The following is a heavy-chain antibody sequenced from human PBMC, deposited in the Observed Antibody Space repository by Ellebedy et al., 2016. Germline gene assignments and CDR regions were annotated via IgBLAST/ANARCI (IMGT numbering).Heavy chain of an antibody. V-gene: IGHV3-23*01. CDR1: GFTFSSYA. Sequence: GGSLRLSXAASGFTFSSYAMSWVRQAPGKGLEWVSAISGSGGSTYYADSVKGRFTISRDNSKNTLYLQMNSLRAEDTAVYYCATLCITMVREPLCMDVWGQGTTVTVSS. CDR3: ATLCITMVREPLCMDV. CDR2: ISGSGGST. D-gene: IGHD3-10*01. J-gene: IGHJ6*02.